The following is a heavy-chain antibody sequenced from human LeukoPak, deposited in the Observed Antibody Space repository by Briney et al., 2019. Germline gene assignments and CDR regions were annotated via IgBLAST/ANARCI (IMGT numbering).Heavy chain of an antibody. J-gene: IGHJ4*02. CDR1: GYTFTGYY. Sequence: GPVKVSCKASGYTFTGYYMHWVRQAPGQGLEWMGWINPNSGGTNYAQKFQGRVTMTRDTSISTAYMELSRLRSDDTAVYYCARVTMVRGVIHGALGYWGQGTLVTVSS. CDR3: ARVTMVRGVIHGALGY. CDR2: INPNSGGT. D-gene: IGHD3-10*01. V-gene: IGHV1-2*02.